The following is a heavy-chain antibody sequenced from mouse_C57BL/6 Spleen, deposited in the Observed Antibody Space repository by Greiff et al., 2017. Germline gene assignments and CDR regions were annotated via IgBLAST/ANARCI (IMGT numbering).Heavy chain of an antibody. J-gene: IGHJ1*03. V-gene: IGHV14-4*01. CDR2: IDPENGDT. Sequence: EVQVVESGAELVRPGASVKLSCTASGFNIKDDYMHWVKQRPEQGLEWIGWIDPENGDTEYASKFQGKATITADTSSNTAYLQLSSLTSEDTAVYYCTTGAVRIYFDVWGTGTTVTVSS. CDR3: TTGAVRIYFDV. CDR1: GFNIKDDY.